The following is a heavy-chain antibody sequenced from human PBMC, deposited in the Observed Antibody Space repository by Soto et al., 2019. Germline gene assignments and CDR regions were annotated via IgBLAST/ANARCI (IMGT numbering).Heavy chain of an antibody. J-gene: IGHJ4*02. CDR2: ISSSSSTI. CDR1: GFTFSSYS. V-gene: IGHV3-48*02. D-gene: IGHD2-15*01. Sequence: GGSLRLSCAASGFTFSSYSMNWVRQAPGKGLEWVSYISSSSSTIYYADSVKGRFTISRDNAKNSLYLQMNSLRDGDTAVYYCARTLTHLGYCSGGSCRPVDYWGQGTLVTVSS. CDR3: ARTLTHLGYCSGGSCRPVDY.